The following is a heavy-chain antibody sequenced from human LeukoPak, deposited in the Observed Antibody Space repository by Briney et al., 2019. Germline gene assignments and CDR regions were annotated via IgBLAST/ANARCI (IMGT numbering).Heavy chain of an antibody. J-gene: IGHJ6*03. CDR1: GYIFTSYW. D-gene: IGHD1-26*01. CDR2: IYPGESDT. CDR3: ARRKMGATNYYYYYMDV. V-gene: IGHV5-51*01. Sequence: LGESLKISLQCSGYIFTSYWIGWVRPMPGKGLEWMGIIYPGESDTIYSPSFQGQVTISADKSISTAYLQWSSLKASDTAMYYCARRKMGATNYYYYYMDVWGKGTTVTVSS.